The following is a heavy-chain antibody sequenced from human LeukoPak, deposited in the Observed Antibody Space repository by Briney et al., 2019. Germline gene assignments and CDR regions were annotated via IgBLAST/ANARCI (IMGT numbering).Heavy chain of an antibody. CDR2: MNPNSGNT. CDR1: GYTFTSYD. CDR3: ASQAPRIAVAGTDDAFDI. Sequence: ASVKVSCKASGYTFTSYDINWVRQATGQRLEWMGWMNPNSGNTGYAQKFQGRVTMTRNTSISTAYMELSSLRSEDTAVYYCASQAPRIAVAGTDDAFDIWGQGTMVTVSS. J-gene: IGHJ3*02. V-gene: IGHV1-8*01. D-gene: IGHD6-19*01.